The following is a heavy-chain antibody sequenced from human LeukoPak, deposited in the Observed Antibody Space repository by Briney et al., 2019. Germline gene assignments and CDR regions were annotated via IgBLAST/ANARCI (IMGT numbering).Heavy chain of an antibody. Sequence: PSETLSLTCAVYGGFFSGYYWSWLRQPPGKGLEWIGQINHSGSTNYHPSLKSRVTISVDTSKNQFSLKLSSVTAEDTAVYYCARLVIITFGERRSGYSFDPWGQGTLVTVSS. CDR1: GGFFSGYY. J-gene: IGHJ5*02. D-gene: IGHD3-16*01. CDR2: INHSGST. CDR3: ARLVIITFGERRSGYSFDP. V-gene: IGHV4-34*01.